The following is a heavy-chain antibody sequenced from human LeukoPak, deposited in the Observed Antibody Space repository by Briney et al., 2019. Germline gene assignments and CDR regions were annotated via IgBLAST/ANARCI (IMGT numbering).Heavy chain of an antibody. CDR3: ARDGDGYNTQPLDY. CDR2: IYYSGST. V-gene: IGHV4-39*02. CDR1: GGSISSSSYY. J-gene: IGHJ4*02. Sequence: SETLSLTCTVSGGSISSSSYYWGWIRQPPGKGLEWIGSIYYSGSTYYNPSLKSRVTISVDTSKNQFSLKLSSVTAADTAVYYCARDGDGYNTQPLDYWGQGTLVTVSS. D-gene: IGHD5-24*01.